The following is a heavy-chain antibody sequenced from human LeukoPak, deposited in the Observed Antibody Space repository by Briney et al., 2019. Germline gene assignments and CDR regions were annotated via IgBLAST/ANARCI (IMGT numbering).Heavy chain of an antibody. CDR3: ARDFKVAGFDP. V-gene: IGHV4-4*07. J-gene: IGHJ5*02. CDR2: ISRSGST. Sequence: SETLSLTCTISGGSISTFYWSWIRQPAGKGLQWIGRISRSGSTNYSPSLKSRVTMAVDTSKDQFSLRLSSVTAADTAVYYCARDFKVAGFDPWGQGTLVTVSS. D-gene: IGHD6-19*01. CDR1: GGSISTFY.